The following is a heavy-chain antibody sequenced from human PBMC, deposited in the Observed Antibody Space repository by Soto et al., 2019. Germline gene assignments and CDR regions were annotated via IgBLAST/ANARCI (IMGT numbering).Heavy chain of an antibody. V-gene: IGHV1-46*01. CDR2: INPIGGST. J-gene: IGHJ4*02. Sequence: GXSVKGSCKASGYTFTIYYMHWGRQAPGQGLEWMGFINPIGGSTSYAQKFQGRVTMTRDTSTSTVYMELSSLSSEDTAVYYCARNVDSGFDYWGQGTLVTVSS. CDR1: GYTFTIYY. CDR3: ARNVDSGFDY. D-gene: IGHD4-17*01.